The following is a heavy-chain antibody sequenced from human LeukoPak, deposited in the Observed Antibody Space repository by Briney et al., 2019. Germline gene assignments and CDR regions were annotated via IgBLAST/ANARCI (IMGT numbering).Heavy chain of an antibody. CDR2: IDWDDDK. J-gene: IGHJ4*02. D-gene: IGHD3-10*01. V-gene: IGHV2-70*11. Sequence: SGPALVKPTQTLTLTCTFSGFSLSTSGMCVSWIRQPPGKALEWLARIDWDDDKYYSTSLKTRLTISKDTSKNQVVLTMTNMDPVDTATYYCARIAYGSGSCYFDYWGQGTLVTVSS. CDR3: ARIAYGSGSCYFDY. CDR1: GFSLSTSGMC.